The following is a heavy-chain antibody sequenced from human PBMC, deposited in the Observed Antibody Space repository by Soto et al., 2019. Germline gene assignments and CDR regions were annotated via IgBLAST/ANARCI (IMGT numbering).Heavy chain of an antibody. CDR1: GFTFSSYG. CDR2: ISYDGSNK. Sequence: QVQLVESGGGVVQPGRSLRLSCAASGFTFSSYGMHWVRQAPGKGLEWVAVISYDGSNKYYADSVKGRFTTSRDNSKNTLYLQMNSLRAEDTAVYYCAKDAGDYDFYRGMDVWGQGTTVTVSS. CDR3: AKDAGDYDFYRGMDV. J-gene: IGHJ6*02. D-gene: IGHD3-3*01. V-gene: IGHV3-30*18.